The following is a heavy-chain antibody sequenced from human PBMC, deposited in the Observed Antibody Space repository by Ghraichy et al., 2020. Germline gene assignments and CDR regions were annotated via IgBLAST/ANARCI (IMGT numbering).Heavy chain of an antibody. V-gene: IGHV3-48*02. CDR2: ISSSSSTI. CDR1: GFTFSSYS. CDR3: ARADYYDILTGYYGVDY. Sequence: GGSRRLSCAASGFTFSSYSMNWVRQAPGKGLEWVSYISSSSSTIYYADSVKGRFTISRDNAKNSLYLQMNSLRDEDTAVYYCARADYYDILTGYYGVDYWGQGTLVTVSS. D-gene: IGHD3-9*01. J-gene: IGHJ4*02.